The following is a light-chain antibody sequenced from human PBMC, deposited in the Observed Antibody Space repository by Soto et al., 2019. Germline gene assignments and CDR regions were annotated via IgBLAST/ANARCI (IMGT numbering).Light chain of an antibody. CDR2: AAS. J-gene: IGKJ1*01. CDR1: QSISTN. V-gene: IGKV3-15*01. Sequence: EVVMTQSPATLSVSPGERVILSCRASQSISTNLAWYQYIPGQAPRLLIYAASTRATGIPARFSGSGSGTDFTLSITSLQSEDYAVYYCHQYNNWPPWTFGQGTKAEIK. CDR3: HQYNNWPPWT.